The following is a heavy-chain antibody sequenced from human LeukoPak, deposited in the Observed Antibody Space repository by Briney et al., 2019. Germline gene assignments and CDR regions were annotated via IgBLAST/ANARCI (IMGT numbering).Heavy chain of an antibody. V-gene: IGHV3-53*01. CDR2: IYSDGST. CDR3: ARESTGTTHYYYGMDV. Sequence: ETLSLTCAVYGGSFSGYYMSWVRQAPGKGLEYVSVIYSDGSTFYADSVKGRFTISRDNSKNTLYLQMNSLRAEDTAVYYCARESTGTTHYYYGMDVWGQGTTVTVSS. CDR1: GGSFSGYY. D-gene: IGHD1-1*01. J-gene: IGHJ6*02.